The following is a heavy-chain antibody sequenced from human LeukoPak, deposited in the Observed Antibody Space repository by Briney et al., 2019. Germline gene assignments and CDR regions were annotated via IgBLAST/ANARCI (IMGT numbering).Heavy chain of an antibody. CDR3: ARGGDYGDYPYYFDY. Sequence: ASVKVSCKASGYTFTSYYMHWVRQAPGQGLEWMGWINPNSGGTNYAQKFQGRVTMTRDTSISTAYMELSRLRSDDTAVYYCARGGDYGDYPYYFDYWGQGTLVTVSS. D-gene: IGHD4-17*01. CDR2: INPNSGGT. CDR1: GYTFTSYY. V-gene: IGHV1-2*02. J-gene: IGHJ4*02.